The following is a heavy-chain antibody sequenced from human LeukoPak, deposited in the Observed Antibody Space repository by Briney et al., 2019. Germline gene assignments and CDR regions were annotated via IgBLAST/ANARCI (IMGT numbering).Heavy chain of an antibody. CDR1: GGSISSYY. CDR3: ARRGWLQFGDAFDI. J-gene: IGHJ3*02. CDR2: IYYSGST. Sequence: SETLSLTCTVSGGSISSYYWSWIRQPPGKGLEWIGYIYYSGSTNYNPSLKSRVTISVDTSKNQFSLKLSSVTAADTAVYYCARRGWLQFGDAFDIWGQGTMVTVFS. D-gene: IGHD5-24*01. V-gene: IGHV4-59*08.